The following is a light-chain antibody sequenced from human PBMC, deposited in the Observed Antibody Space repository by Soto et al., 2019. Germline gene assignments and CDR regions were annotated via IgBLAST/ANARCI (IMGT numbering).Light chain of an antibody. J-gene: IGKJ5*01. CDR3: QQFNNYIT. Sequence: AIPLTQSASSLSASVGDRVTINCRASQGISSALAWYQQKPGKAPKLLIYDASSLESGVPSRFSGSGSGTDFTLTISSLKPEDFATYYCQQFNNYITFGQGTRLEI. CDR2: DAS. V-gene: IGKV1D-13*01. CDR1: QGISSA.